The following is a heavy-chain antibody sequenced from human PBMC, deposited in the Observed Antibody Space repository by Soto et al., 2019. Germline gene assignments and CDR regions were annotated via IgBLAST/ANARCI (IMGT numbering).Heavy chain of an antibody. CDR2: ISSSSSYI. J-gene: IGHJ4*02. D-gene: IGHD3-3*01. Sequence: GGSLRLSCAASGFTFSSYSMNWVRQAPGKGLEWVSSISSSSSYIYYADSVKGRFTISRDNAKNSLYLQMNSLRAEDTAVYYCARDRRITIFGVVPGYFDYWGQGTLVTVSS. CDR1: GFTFSSYS. CDR3: ARDRRITIFGVVPGYFDY. V-gene: IGHV3-21*01.